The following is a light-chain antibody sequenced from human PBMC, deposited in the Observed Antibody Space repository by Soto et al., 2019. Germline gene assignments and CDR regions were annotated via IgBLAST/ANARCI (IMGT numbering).Light chain of an antibody. J-gene: IGLJ1*01. V-gene: IGLV2-14*01. Sequence: QSVLTQPASVSGSPGQSITISCTGTSSDVGGYKFVSWYQQHPGKAPKLMIYEVSNRPSGVSSRFSGSKSGNTASLTISGLQAEEEDDYYCGSYTGSIYVFRRATTVTVL. CDR3: GSYTGSIYV. CDR1: SSDVGGYKF. CDR2: EVS.